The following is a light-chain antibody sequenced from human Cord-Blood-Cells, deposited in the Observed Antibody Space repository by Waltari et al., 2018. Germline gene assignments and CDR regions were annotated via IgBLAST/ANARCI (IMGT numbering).Light chain of an antibody. CDR2: EVR. CDR3: SSYTSSSTWV. CDR1: SRDAGGYNY. Sequence: QSVLPQPASVSGSPGQSITISCTGTSRDAGGYNYVSWYQPHPGNAPKLMIYEVRNRPSGVSNRFSGSKSGNTASLTISGLQAEDEADYYCSSYTSSSTWVFGGGTKLTVL. V-gene: IGLV2-14*01. J-gene: IGLJ3*02.